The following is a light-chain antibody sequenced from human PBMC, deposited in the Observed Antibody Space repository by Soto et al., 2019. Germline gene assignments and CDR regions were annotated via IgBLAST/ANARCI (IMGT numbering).Light chain of an antibody. CDR3: KQYDTAWT. CDR1: QSISSW. CDR2: TAS. Sequence: DIQMTQSPSTLSASVGDRVTITCRASQSISSWLAWYQQKPGKAPQLLIYTASSLESGVQSRFSGSGSGTEFTLTIRSLQPDDFATYYCKQYDTAWTCGQGTKVDIK. J-gene: IGKJ1*01. V-gene: IGKV1-5*03.